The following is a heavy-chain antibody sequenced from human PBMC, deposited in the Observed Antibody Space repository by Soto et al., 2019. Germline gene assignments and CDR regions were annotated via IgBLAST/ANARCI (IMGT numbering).Heavy chain of an antibody. D-gene: IGHD4-17*01. Sequence: LRLSCAASGFTLSGYTMNWVRQAPGKGLEWVSLISSSSSYIHYADSVKGRFTISRDNAKNSLYLQMNSLRAEDTAVYYCARETPLHPDYGGNPFSDYWGQGTLVTVSS. CDR1: GFTLSGYT. CDR3: ARETPLHPDYGGNPFSDY. CDR2: ISSSSSYI. V-gene: IGHV3-21*01. J-gene: IGHJ4*02.